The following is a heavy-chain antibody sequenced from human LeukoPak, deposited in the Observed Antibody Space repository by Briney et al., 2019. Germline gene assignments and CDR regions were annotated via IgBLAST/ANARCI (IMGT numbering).Heavy chain of an antibody. V-gene: IGHV3-9*03. CDR2: ISWNSGSI. CDR1: GFTFDDYA. J-gene: IGHJ3*02. CDR3: AKAVRISQQLVHRSDAFDI. Sequence: PGGSLRLSCAASGFTFDDYAMHWVRQAPGKGLECVSGISWNSGSIGYADSVKGRFTISRDNAKNSLYLQMNSLRAEDMALYYCAKAVRISQQLVHRSDAFDIWGQGTMVTVSS. D-gene: IGHD6-13*01.